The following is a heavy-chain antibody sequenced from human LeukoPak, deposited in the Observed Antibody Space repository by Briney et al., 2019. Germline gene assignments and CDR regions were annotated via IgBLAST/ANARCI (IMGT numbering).Heavy chain of an antibody. Sequence: ASVKVSCKVSGYTLTELSMHWVRQAPGKGLEWMGGVHPEDGETIYAQKFQGRVTMTEDTSTDTAYMELSSLRSEDTAVYYCATHGGAYCSGGSGAFDIWGQGTMVTVSS. CDR2: VHPEDGET. J-gene: IGHJ3*02. D-gene: IGHD2-15*01. CDR3: ATHGGAYCSGGSGAFDI. CDR1: GYTLTELS. V-gene: IGHV1-24*01.